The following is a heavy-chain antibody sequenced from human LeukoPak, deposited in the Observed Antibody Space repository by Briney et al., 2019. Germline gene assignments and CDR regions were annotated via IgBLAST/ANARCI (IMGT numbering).Heavy chain of an antibody. CDR3: ARTTAMVTSWFDP. J-gene: IGHJ5*02. V-gene: IGHV3-30*04. Sequence: PGGSLRLSCAASGFTFSSYAMRWVRQAPGKGLEWVAVISYDGSNKYYADSVKGRFTISRDNSKNPLYLQMNSLRAEDTAVYYCARTTAMVTSWFDPWGQGTLVTVSS. CDR1: GFTFSSYA. D-gene: IGHD5-18*01. CDR2: ISYDGSNK.